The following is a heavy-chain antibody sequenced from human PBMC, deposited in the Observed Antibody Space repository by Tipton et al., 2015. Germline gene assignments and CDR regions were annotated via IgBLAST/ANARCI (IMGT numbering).Heavy chain of an antibody. CDR3: AREVAAQTEYFDY. Sequence: TLSLTCTVSGDSISSSSFYWGWIRQAPGKGLEWIASIYSSGTTYSNPSLKSRVTISVDTSKNLFSLNLRFVTAEDTAVYYCAREVAAQTEYFDYWGQGTQVTVSS. V-gene: IGHV4-39*02. J-gene: IGHJ4*02. CDR1: GDSISSSSFY. D-gene: IGHD6-19*01. CDR2: IYSSGTT.